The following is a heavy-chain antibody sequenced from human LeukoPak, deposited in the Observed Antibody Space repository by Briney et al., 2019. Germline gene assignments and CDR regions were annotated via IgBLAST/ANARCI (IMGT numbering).Heavy chain of an antibody. CDR2: ISYDGSNK. CDR1: GFTFSSYA. CDR3: GRDGRDGRTSFHRCYFDY. Sequence: GGSLRLSCAASGFTFSSYAMHWVRQAPGKGLEWVAVISYDGSNKYYADSVKGRFTISRDNSKNTLYLQMNSLRAEDTAVYYCGRDGRDGRTSFHRCYFDYWGQGTLVTVSS. J-gene: IGHJ4*02. V-gene: IGHV3-30*04. D-gene: IGHD5-24*01.